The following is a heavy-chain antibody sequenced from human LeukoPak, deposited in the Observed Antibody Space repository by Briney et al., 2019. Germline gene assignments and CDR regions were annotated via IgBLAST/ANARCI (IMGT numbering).Heavy chain of an antibody. J-gene: IGHJ4*02. V-gene: IGHV3-7*03. Sequence: GGSLRLSCAASGFTFSSYLMSWVRQAPGKGLEWVANIKQDGSEKYYVDSVKGRFTISRDNAKNSLYLQMNRLRAEDTAVYYCAKSGPYSKVRGVIIRTAEGYFDYWGQGTLVTVSS. D-gene: IGHD3-10*01. CDR3: AKSGPYSKVRGVIIRTAEGYFDY. CDR2: IKQDGSEK. CDR1: GFTFSSYL.